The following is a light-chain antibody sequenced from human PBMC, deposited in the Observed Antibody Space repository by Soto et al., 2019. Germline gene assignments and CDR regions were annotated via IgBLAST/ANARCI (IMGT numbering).Light chain of an antibody. J-gene: IGLJ2*01. CDR2: DVN. CDR3: TSYTSSNTLI. CDR1: SSDLGGSNY. V-gene: IGLV2-14*03. Sequence: QSALTQPASVSGSPEQSIAISCTGTSSDLGGSNYVSWYQQHPGKAPKLMIHDVNSRPSGVSDRFSGSKSGNTASLTISGLQAEDEADYYCTSYTSSNTLIFGGGTKLTVL.